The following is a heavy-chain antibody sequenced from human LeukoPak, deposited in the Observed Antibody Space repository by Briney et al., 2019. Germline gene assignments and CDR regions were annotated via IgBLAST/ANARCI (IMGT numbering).Heavy chain of an antibody. D-gene: IGHD2-15*01. V-gene: IGHV1-2*06. CDR2: INPNSGGT. CDR1: GYTFTGYY. Sequence: ASVTVSCKASGYTFTGYYMHWVRQAPGQGLEWMGRINPNSGGTNYAQKFQGRVTMTRDTSIGTAYMELSRLRSDDTAVYYCARVRCSGGSCYSGASGMDVWGQGTTVTVSS. J-gene: IGHJ6*02. CDR3: ARVRCSGGSCYSGASGMDV.